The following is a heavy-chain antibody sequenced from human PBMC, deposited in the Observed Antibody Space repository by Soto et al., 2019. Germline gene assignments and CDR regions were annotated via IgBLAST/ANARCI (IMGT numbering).Heavy chain of an antibody. CDR1: GGSISSGDYY. CDR2: IYYSGST. CDR3: ARERPDGSRLDP. Sequence: SETLSLTCTVSGGSISSGDYYWSWIRQPPGKGLEWIGYIYYSGSTYYNPSLKSRVTISVDTSKNQFSLKLSSVTAADTAVYYWARERPDGSRLDPWDQGTLVTVSS. J-gene: IGHJ5*02. V-gene: IGHV4-30-4*01. D-gene: IGHD2-2*01.